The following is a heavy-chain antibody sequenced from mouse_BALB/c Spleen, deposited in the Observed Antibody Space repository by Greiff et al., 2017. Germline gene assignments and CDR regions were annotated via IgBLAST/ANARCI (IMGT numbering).Heavy chain of an antibody. CDR3: ARGGDYGYRDYAMDY. D-gene: IGHD1-2*01. Sequence: VQLQQSGPELVKPGASVKISCKASGYSFTGYFMNWVMQSHGKSLEWIGRINPYNGDTFYNQKFKGKATLTVDKSSSTAHMELRSLASEDSAVYYCARGGDYGYRDYAMDYWGQGTSVTVSS. V-gene: IGHV1-20*02. CDR1: GYSFTGYF. J-gene: IGHJ4*01. CDR2: INPYNGDT.